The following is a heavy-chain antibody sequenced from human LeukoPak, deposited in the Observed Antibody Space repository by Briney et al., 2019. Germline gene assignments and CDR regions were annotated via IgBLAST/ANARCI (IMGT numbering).Heavy chain of an antibody. J-gene: IGHJ4*02. CDR3: ATARHCSGGSCSNPPLTPYDY. CDR2: IIPIFGTA. V-gene: IGHV1-69*13. CDR1: GGTFSSYA. D-gene: IGHD2-15*01. Sequence: ASVKVSCKASGGTFSSYAISWVRQAPGQGLEWMGGIIPIFGTANYAQKFQGRVTITADESTSTAYMELSSLRSEDTAVYYCATARHCSGGSCSNPPLTPYDYWGQGTLVTVSS.